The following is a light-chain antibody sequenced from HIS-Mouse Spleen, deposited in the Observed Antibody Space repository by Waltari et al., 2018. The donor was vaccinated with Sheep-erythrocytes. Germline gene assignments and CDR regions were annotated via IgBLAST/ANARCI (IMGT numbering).Light chain of an antibody. Sequence: AIQFTQSPSSRSASLVVRVTIACRASQGIRSALAWYQQKPGKAPKLLIYEASSLESGVPSRFSGSGSGTDFTLTISSLQPEDFATYYCQQFNSYPLTFGGGTKVEIK. CDR3: QQFNSYPLT. CDR1: QGIRSA. J-gene: IGKJ4*01. CDR2: EAS. V-gene: IGKV1-13*02.